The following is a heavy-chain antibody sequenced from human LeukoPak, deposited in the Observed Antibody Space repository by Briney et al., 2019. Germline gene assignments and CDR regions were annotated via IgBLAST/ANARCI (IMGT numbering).Heavy chain of an antibody. CDR1: GFTFSNYW. CDR3: ARENSGSYYQFDC. J-gene: IGHJ4*02. V-gene: IGHV3-74*01. Sequence: PGGSLRLSCAASGFTFSNYWMHWVRQAPGKGLVWVSRINSDGINTSYADSVKGRFTISRDNAKNSLYLQMNSLRPEDTAVYYCARENSGSYYQFDCWGQGTLVTVSS. CDR2: INSDGINT. D-gene: IGHD1-26*01.